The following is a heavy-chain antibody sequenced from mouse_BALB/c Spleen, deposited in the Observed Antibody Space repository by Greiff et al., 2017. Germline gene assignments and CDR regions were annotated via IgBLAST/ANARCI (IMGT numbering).Heavy chain of an antibody. CDR2: ISSGGSYT. V-gene: IGHV5-9-4*01. Sequence: EVKLVESGGGLVKPGGSLKLSCAASGFTFSSYAMSWVRQSPEKRLEWVAEISSGGSYTYYPDTVTGRFTISRDNAKNTLYLEMSSLRSEDTAMYYCARDGSSYEAWFAYWGQGTLVTVSA. J-gene: IGHJ3*01. CDR3: ARDGSSYEAWFAY. D-gene: IGHD1-1*01. CDR1: GFTFSSYA.